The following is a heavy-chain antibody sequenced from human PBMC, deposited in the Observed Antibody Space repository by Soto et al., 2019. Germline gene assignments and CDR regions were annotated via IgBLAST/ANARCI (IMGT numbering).Heavy chain of an antibody. CDR2: IIPIFGTA. Sequence: QVQLVQSGAEVKKPGSSVKVPCKASGGTFSSYAISWVRQAPGQGLEWMGGIIPIFGTANYAQKFQGRVTITADESTSTAYMELSSLRSEDTAVYYCARVPSRRQLSPPYYYYYYGMDVWGQGTTVTVSS. CDR1: GGTFSSYA. V-gene: IGHV1-69*01. J-gene: IGHJ6*02. D-gene: IGHD5-18*01. CDR3: ARVPSRRQLSPPYYYYYYGMDV.